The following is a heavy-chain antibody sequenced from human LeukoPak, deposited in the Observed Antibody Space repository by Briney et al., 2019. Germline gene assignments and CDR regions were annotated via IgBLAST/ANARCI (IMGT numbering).Heavy chain of an antibody. V-gene: IGHV3-21*01. J-gene: IGHJ4*02. D-gene: IGHD3-10*01. CDR2: ISSSSSYI. Sequence: KPGGSLRLSCAASGFTFSSYSMNWVRQAPGKGLELVSSISSSSSYIYYADSVKGRFTISRDNAKNSLYLQMNSLRAEDTAVYYCARASYGSGSYDLYYFDYWGQGTLVTVSS. CDR3: ARASYGSGSYDLYYFDY. CDR1: GFTFSSYS.